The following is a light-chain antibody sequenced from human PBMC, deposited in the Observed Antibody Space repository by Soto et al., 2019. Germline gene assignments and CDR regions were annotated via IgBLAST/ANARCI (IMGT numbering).Light chain of an antibody. J-gene: IGKJ5*01. CDR1: QSVSSY. CDR2: DAS. CDR3: HQYGGSPIT. V-gene: IGKV3-11*01. Sequence: EIVLTQSPATLSLSPGERATLSCRASQSVSSYLAWYQQKPGQAPRLLIYDASNRATGIPARFSGSGSGTDFTLTISSLEPEDFAVYYCHQYGGSPITFGQGTRLEIK.